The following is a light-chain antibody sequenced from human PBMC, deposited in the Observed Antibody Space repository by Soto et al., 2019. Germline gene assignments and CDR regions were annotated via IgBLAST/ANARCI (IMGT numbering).Light chain of an antibody. V-gene: IGLV2-23*02. J-gene: IGLJ1*01. CDR3: CSYAGISTWDV. CDR1: SSDIGSYNL. Sequence: QSALTQPASVSGSPGQSITISCTGTSSDIGSYNLVSWYQQHPGKAPKLMIYEVSKRPSGISNRFSGSRSGNTASLTISGLQAEDEADYYCCSYAGISTWDVFGTGTKVTVL. CDR2: EVS.